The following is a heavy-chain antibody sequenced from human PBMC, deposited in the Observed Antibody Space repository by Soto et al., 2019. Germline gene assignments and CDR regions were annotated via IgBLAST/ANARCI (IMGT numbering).Heavy chain of an antibody. Sequence: QVQLQESGPGLVKPSQTLSLTCTVSGGSISSGGYYWSWIRQHPGKGLEWIGYIYYSGSTYYNPSLKSRVTISVDTSQSQFYLKLSSVTAADTAVYYCACSYDSSGYFTDYWGQGTLVTVSS. CDR1: GGSISSGGYY. CDR2: IYYSGST. D-gene: IGHD3-22*01. V-gene: IGHV4-31*03. J-gene: IGHJ4*02. CDR3: ACSYDSSGYFTDY.